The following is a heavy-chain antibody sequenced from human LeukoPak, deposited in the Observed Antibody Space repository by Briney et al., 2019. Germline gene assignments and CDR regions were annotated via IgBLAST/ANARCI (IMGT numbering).Heavy chain of an antibody. Sequence: SETLSLTCAVYGGSFSGYYWSWIRQPPGKGLEWIGEINHSGSTNYNPSLKSRVTISVDTSKNQFSLKLSSVTAADTAVYYCARGDYYGSGSPPDYWGQGTLVTVSS. CDR2: INHSGST. CDR1: GGSFSGYY. D-gene: IGHD3-10*01. V-gene: IGHV4-34*01. CDR3: ARGDYYGSGSPPDY. J-gene: IGHJ4*02.